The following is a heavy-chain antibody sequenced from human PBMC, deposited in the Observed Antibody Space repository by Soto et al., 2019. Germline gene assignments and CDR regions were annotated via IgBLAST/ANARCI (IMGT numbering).Heavy chain of an antibody. CDR1: GYILSSYN. V-gene: IGHV1-8*02. Sequence: GASVKVSCKASGYILSSYNMHWVRQAPGQGLEWMGIINPNSGNTGYAQKFQGRVTMTRNTSISTAYMELSSLKSEDTAVYYCARERTTRGIDVWGQGTTVTVSS. J-gene: IGHJ6*02. D-gene: IGHD1-1*01. CDR3: ARERTTRGIDV. CDR2: INPNSGNT.